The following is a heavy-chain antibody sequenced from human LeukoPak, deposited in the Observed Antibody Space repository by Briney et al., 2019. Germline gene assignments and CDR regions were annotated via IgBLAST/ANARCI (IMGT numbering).Heavy chain of an antibody. V-gene: IGHV1-18*01. CDR3: ARVVRVGHWFDP. Sequence: ASVKVSCKTSGYTFTTYGILWVRQAPGQGLEWMGWISGYNGNTNFARKLQGRVTMTTDTSTSTAYMELRGLRSDDTAVYYCARVVRVGHWFDPWGQGTLVTVSS. CDR2: ISGYNGNT. J-gene: IGHJ5*02. CDR1: GYTFTTYG.